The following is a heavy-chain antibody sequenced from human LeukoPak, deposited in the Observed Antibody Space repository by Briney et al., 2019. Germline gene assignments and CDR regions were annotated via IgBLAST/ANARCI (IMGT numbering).Heavy chain of an antibody. Sequence: GGSPRLSCAASGFTFSSYDMSWVRQAPGKGLEWVSAVSGSGGSTYYADSVKGRFTISRDNSKSTLFLQMNSLRAEDTAVYYRAKDSHSGTYFDSWGRGTLVTVSS. V-gene: IGHV3-23*01. CDR3: AKDSHSGTYFDS. CDR1: GFTFSSYD. CDR2: VSGSGGST. D-gene: IGHD1-26*01. J-gene: IGHJ4*02.